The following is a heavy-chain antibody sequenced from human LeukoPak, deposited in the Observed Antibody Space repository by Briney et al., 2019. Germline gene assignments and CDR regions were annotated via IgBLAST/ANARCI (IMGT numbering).Heavy chain of an antibody. CDR3: AKSTTVVLH. D-gene: IGHD4-23*01. Sequence: PGGSLRLSCAASGFTFSRYSMHWVRQAPGKGLEYVSAISSNGGSTYYANSVKGRFTISRDNSKNTLYLQMNSLRAEDTAVYYCAKSTTVVLHWGQGTLVTVSS. CDR1: GFTFSRYS. V-gene: IGHV3-64*01. J-gene: IGHJ4*02. CDR2: ISSNGGST.